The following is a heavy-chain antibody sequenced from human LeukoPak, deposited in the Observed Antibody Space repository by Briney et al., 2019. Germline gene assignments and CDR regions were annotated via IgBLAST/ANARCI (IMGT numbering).Heavy chain of an antibody. V-gene: IGHV4-34*01. CDR2: INHSGST. Sequence: SETLSLTCAVYGGSFSGYYWSWIRQPPGKGLEWIGEINHSGSTNYDPSLESRVTISVDTSKNQFSLKLSSVTAADTAVYYCARGTLLWFGELFSYWGQGTLVTVSS. CDR3: ARGTLLWFGELFSY. J-gene: IGHJ4*02. CDR1: GGSFSGYY. D-gene: IGHD3-10*01.